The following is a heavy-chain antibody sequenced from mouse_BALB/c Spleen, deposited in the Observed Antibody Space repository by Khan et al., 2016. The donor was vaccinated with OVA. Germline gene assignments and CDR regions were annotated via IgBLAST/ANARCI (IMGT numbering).Heavy chain of an antibody. D-gene: IGHD2-14*01. CDR1: GFSLSRYN. CDR2: IWGGGGT. Sequence: QVQLKESGPGLVAPSQSLSITCTVSGFSLSRYNIHWVRQPPGKGLEWLGMIWGGGGTDYNSVLKSRLSIGKDNSRSQVFLKMNSLQTDDTAMYYCARGYYRYDGYYAMDYWGQGTSVTVSS. V-gene: IGHV2-6-4*01. CDR3: ARGYYRYDGYYAMDY. J-gene: IGHJ4*01.